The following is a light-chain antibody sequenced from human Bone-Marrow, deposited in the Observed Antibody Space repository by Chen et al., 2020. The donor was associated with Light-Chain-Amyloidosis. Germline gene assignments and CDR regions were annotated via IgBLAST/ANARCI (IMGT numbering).Light chain of an antibody. CDR2: DDS. CDR1: NIGSTS. CDR3: QVWDRSSGHPTIV. Sequence: SYVMNQPSSVTVAPAQTATIPCVGNNIGSTSVHWYQQTPGQAPLLVVYDDSNRPSGIPERLSGSNSGNTATLTISRVEAGDEADYYCQVWDRSSGHPTIVFGGGTKLTVL. J-gene: IGLJ2*01. V-gene: IGLV3-21*02.